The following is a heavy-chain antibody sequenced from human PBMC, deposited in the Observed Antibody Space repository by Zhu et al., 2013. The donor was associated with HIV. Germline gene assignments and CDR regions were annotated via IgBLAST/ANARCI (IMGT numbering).Heavy chain of an antibody. V-gene: IGHV3-30-3*01. J-gene: IGHJ4*02. D-gene: IGHD5-12*01. CDR3: ARQKGGYYLDY. CDR2: ISYDGSNK. Sequence: VQLMESGGGVVQPGRSLRLSCVASGFTFSRYAMHWVRQAPGKGLEWVAVISYDGSNKYYADSVKGRFTMSRDNSKNTLYLQMNSLRGDDTAVYYCARQKGGYYLDYWGQGILVTVSS. CDR1: GFTFSRYA.